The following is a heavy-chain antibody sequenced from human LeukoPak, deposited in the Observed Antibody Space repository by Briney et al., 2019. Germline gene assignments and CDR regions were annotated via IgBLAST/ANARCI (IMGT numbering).Heavy chain of an antibody. CDR3: ARDYPLDY. J-gene: IGHJ4*02. Sequence: GGSLRLSCVGSGFTFSRYWLNWVRQAPGKGLEWVSSISSSSSYIYYADSVKGRFTISRDNAKNSLYLQMNSLRAEDTAVYYCARDYPLDYWGQGTLVTVSS. V-gene: IGHV3-21*01. CDR1: GFTFSRYW. CDR2: ISSSSSYI.